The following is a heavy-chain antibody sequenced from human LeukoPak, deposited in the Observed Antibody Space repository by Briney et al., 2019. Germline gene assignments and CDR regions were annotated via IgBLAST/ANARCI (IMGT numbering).Heavy chain of an antibody. D-gene: IGHD2-2*01. CDR3: ARETDSTLFDY. V-gene: IGHV3-48*03. CDR2: ISSSGSTI. J-gene: IGHJ4*02. CDR1: GFTFSNYE. Sequence: PGGSLRLSCAASGFTFSNYEMNWVRQAPGKGLEWVSYISSSGSTIYYADSVKGRFTMSRDNAKNSLYLQMNSLRAEDTAVYYCARETDSTLFDYWGQGSLVTVSS.